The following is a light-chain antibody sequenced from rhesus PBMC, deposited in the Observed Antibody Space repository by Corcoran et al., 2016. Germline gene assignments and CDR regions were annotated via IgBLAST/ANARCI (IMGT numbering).Light chain of an antibody. V-gene: IGKV1-22*01. Sequence: DIQMTQSPSSLSASVGDTVTITCRASKSISSWLAWYQQKPGQAPKLLIYKASTLQSGVPSRFSGSGFGTDFTLTISSLQSEDFATYYCQQYSSSPPTFGQGTKVEIK. J-gene: IGKJ1*01. CDR2: KAS. CDR1: KSISSW. CDR3: QQYSSSPPT.